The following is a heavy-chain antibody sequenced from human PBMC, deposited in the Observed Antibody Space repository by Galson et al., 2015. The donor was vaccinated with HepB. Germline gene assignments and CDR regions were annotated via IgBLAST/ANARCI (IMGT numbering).Heavy chain of an antibody. CDR1: GFTFSSYA. D-gene: IGHD6-19*01. Sequence: SLRLSCAASGFTFSSYAMHWVRQAPGKGLEWVAVISYDGSNKYYADSVKGRFTISRDNSKNTLYLQMNSLRAEDTAVYYCARGSKKQWLVRRGGVELDYWGQGTLVTVSS. V-gene: IGHV3-30-3*01. CDR2: ISYDGSNK. J-gene: IGHJ4*02. CDR3: ARGSKKQWLVRRGGVELDY.